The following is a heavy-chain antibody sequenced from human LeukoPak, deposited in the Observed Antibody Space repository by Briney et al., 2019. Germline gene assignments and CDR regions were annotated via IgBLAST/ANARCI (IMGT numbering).Heavy chain of an antibody. V-gene: IGHV4-4*02. CDR2: IYHSGST. CDR1: GGSISSSNW. CDR3: ARVVPAAIYDY. Sequence: SGTLSLTCAVSGGSISSSNWWSWVRQPPGKGLEWIGEIYHSGSTNYNPSLKSRVTISVDTSKNQFSLKLSSVTAADTAVYYCARVVPAAIYDYWGQGTLVTVSS. D-gene: IGHD2-2*01. J-gene: IGHJ4*02.